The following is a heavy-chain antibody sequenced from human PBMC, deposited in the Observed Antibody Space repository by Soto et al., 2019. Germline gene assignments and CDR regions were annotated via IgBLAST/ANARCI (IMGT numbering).Heavy chain of an antibody. CDR1: GYSFTSYW. Sequence: PGESLKISCKGSGYSFTSYWIGWVRQMPGKGLEWMGIIYPGDSDTRYSPSFQGQVTISADKSISTAYLQWSSLKASDTAMYYCARDVSGSYYYSGMDVWGQGTTVTVSS. CDR3: ARDVSGSYYYSGMDV. V-gene: IGHV5-51*01. CDR2: IYPGDSDT. D-gene: IGHD1-26*01. J-gene: IGHJ6*02.